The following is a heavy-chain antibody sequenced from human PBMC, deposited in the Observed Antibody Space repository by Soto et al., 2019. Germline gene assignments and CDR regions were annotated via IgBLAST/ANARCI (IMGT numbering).Heavy chain of an antibody. CDR1: GFTFCSYG. Sequence: GGSLGLGCAACGFTFCSYGMHGVRQAPGKGLEWVAVISYDGSNKYYADSVKGRFTISRDNSKNTLYLQMNSLRAEDTAVYYSAKTPPGYSSGWSDYSGQGTLVTVPS. CDR2: ISYDGSNK. CDR3: AKTPPGYSSGWSDY. J-gene: IGHJ4*02. V-gene: IGHV3-30*18. D-gene: IGHD6-19*01.